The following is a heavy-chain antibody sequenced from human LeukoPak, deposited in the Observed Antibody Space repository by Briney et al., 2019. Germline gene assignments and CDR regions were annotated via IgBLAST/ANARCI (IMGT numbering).Heavy chain of an antibody. Sequence: SETLSLTCTVSGGSISSSSYYWGWIRQPPGKGLEWIGSIYYSGSTYYNPSLKSRVTISVDTSKNRFSLKLSSVTAADTAVYYCARHPTPITMVRGERNWFDPWGQGTLVTVSS. CDR1: GGSISSSSYY. CDR3: ARHPTPITMVRGERNWFDP. CDR2: IYYSGST. V-gene: IGHV4-39*01. D-gene: IGHD3-10*01. J-gene: IGHJ5*02.